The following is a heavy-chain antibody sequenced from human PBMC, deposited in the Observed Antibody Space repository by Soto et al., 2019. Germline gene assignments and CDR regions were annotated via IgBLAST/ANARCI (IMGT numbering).Heavy chain of an antibody. CDR2: IKSKTDGGTT. V-gene: IGHV3-15*01. CDR3: TSSAFVDAKSKSYYFDY. Sequence: PGGSRRLSCAASGFTFSNGGMSWGRQAPGKGLGWVGRIKSKTDGGTTDYAAPVKGRFTISRDDSKNTLYLQMNSLKTEDTAVYYCTSSAFVDAKSKSYYFDYWGQGTLVTVSS. J-gene: IGHJ4*02. D-gene: IGHD3-10*01. CDR1: GFTFSNGG.